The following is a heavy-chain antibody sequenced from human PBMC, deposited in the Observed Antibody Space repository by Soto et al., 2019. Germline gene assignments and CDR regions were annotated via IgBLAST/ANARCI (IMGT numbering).Heavy chain of an antibody. Sequence: GASVKVSCKASGYTFTSYAMHWVRQAPGQRLEWMGWINAGNGNTKYSQKFQGRVTITRDTSASTAYMELSSLRSEDTAVYYCASRPPGADWYGVFDYWGQGKLVTVSS. V-gene: IGHV1-3*01. CDR2: INAGNGNT. CDR1: GYTFTSYA. CDR3: ASRPPGADWYGVFDY. D-gene: IGHD6-13*01. J-gene: IGHJ4*02.